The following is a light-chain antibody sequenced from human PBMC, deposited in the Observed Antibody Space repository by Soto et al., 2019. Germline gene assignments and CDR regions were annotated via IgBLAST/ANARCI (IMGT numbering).Light chain of an antibody. CDR2: AAS. CDR3: QQHGSWGIT. CDR1: QSVNSNS. Sequence: EIVLTQSPATLSLSPGESATLSCRTSQSVNSNSLAWHQQKPGQAPRLLMYAASSRAAGIPDRFSGSGSGTDFTLTISRMEPEDFAVYYCQQHGSWGITFGPGTKVDIK. V-gene: IGKV3-20*01. J-gene: IGKJ3*01.